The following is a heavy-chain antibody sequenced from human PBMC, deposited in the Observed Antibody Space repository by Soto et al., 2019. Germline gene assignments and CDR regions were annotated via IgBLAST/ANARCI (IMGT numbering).Heavy chain of an antibody. J-gene: IGHJ6*02. CDR3: APVGHNDGYTFHHCMDV. V-gene: IGHV1-69*01. CDR1: GGIFTNNA. D-gene: IGHD5-18*01. Sequence: QVQVVQSGAEVKKPGSSVKVSCKVSGGIFTNNAISWVRQAPGQGRAWLGGVIPLFDTAYYAQIFRGRLRISAGGATCAASMALRGLTSAATAVSFCAPVGHNDGYTFHHCMDVCGQGTTVTVS. CDR2: VIPLFDTA.